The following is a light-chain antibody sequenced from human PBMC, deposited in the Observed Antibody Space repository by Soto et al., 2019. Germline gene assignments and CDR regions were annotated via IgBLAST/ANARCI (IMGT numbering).Light chain of an antibody. CDR1: QSISSNH. Sequence: EIVSTQSPGTLSLSPGERATLSCRASQSISSNHLAWYQQKPGQAPRLLIYGSSTRATGIPDRVSASGSGTDFSLTISRLEPEYLAEYVSQQYGGSPPYAFGQGTKWIS. J-gene: IGKJ2*01. CDR2: GSS. V-gene: IGKV3-20*01. CDR3: QQYGGSPPYA.